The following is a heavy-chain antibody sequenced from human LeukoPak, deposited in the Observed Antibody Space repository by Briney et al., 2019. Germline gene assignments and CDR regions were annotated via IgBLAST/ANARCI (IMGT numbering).Heavy chain of an antibody. V-gene: IGHV6-1*01. J-gene: IGHJ4*02. Sequence: SQTLSLTCAISGDSVSSNSAAWDWIRQSPSRGLEWLGRTYYRSKWYNDYAVSVKSRITINPKTTKNQISLQLNSLTPEDTAVDYCARLWFGEEYYFDYWGQGTLVTVSS. D-gene: IGHD3-10*01. CDR3: ARLWFGEEYYFDY. CDR1: GDSVSSNSAA. CDR2: TYYRSKWYN.